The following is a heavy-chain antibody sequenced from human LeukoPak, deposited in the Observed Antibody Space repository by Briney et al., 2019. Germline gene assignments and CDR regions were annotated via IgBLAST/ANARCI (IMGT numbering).Heavy chain of an antibody. Sequence: GKSLRLSCSASGFTFSSYAMHWVRQAPGKGLEYVSAISSNGGSTYYADSVKGRFTISRDNSKNTLYLQMSSLRAEGTAVYYCVKAYYYDSSGYGDAFDIWGQGTMVTVSS. D-gene: IGHD3-22*01. V-gene: IGHV3-64D*09. CDR3: VKAYYYDSSGYGDAFDI. CDR1: GFTFSSYA. CDR2: ISSNGGST. J-gene: IGHJ3*02.